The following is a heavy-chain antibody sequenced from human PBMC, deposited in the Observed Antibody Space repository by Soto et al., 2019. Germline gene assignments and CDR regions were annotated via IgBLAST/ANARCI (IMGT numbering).Heavy chain of an antibody. CDR2: IYTSGST. V-gene: IGHV4-4*07. CDR3: ARENILEAAAGKRDFDY. J-gene: IGHJ4*02. CDR1: GGSISSYY. D-gene: IGHD6-13*01. Sequence: QVQLQESGPGLLKPSETLSLTCTVSGGSISSYYWSWIRQPAGKGLEWIGSIYTSGSTNYNPSLKSRVTMSVDTSENQISLNLSSVTAADTAVYYCARENILEAAAGKRDFDYWGQGTLVAVSS.